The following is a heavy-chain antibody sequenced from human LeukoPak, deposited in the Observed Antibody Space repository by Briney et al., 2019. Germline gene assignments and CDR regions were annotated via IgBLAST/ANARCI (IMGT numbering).Heavy chain of an antibody. CDR2: IYYSGST. CDR1: GGSFRGYY. J-gene: IGHJ4*02. CDR3: ARAIRGYSYDY. Sequence: SSETLSLTCAVYGGSFRGYYWSWIRQPPGKGLEWIGYIYYSGSTNYNPSLKSRVTISVDTSKNQFSLKLSSVTAADTAVYYCARAIRGYSYDYWGQGTLVTVSS. V-gene: IGHV4-59*01. D-gene: IGHD5-18*01.